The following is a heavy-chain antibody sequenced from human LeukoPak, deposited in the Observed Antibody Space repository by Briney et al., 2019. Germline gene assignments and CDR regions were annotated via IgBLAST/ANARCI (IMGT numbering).Heavy chain of an antibody. V-gene: IGHV3-23*01. CDR1: GFTFSSYA. J-gene: IGHJ6*02. D-gene: IGHD2-2*01. CDR3: AKRGYCSSTSCYDTSGYYYGMDV. Sequence: PGGSLRLSCATSGFTFSSYAMSWVRQAPGKGLEWVSAISGSGGSTYYADSVKGRFTISRGNSKNTLYLQMNSLRAEDTAVYYCAKRGYCSSTSCYDTSGYYYGMDVWGQGTTVTVSS. CDR2: ISGSGGST.